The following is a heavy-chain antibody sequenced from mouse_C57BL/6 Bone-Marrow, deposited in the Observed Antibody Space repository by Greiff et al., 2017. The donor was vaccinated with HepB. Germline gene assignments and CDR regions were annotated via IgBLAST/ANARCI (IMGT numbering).Heavy chain of an antibody. V-gene: IGHV1-72*01. J-gene: IGHJ1*03. Sequence: VQLQQPGAELVKPGASVKLSCKASGYTFTSYWMHWVKQRPGRGLEWIGRIDPNSGGTKYNEKFKSKATLTVDKPSSTAYMQLSSLTSEDSAVYYCAREVLRYGWYFDVWGTGTTVTVSS. CDR1: GYTFTSYW. CDR2: IDPNSGGT. D-gene: IGHD1-1*01. CDR3: AREVLRYGWYFDV.